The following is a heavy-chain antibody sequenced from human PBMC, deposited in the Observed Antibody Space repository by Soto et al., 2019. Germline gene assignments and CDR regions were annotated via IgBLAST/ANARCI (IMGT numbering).Heavy chain of an antibody. CDR3: ARGGVYSGYDGPFDY. D-gene: IGHD5-12*01. Sequence: QVQLQQWGAGLLKPSETLSRTCAVYGGSFSGYYWSWIRQPPGKGLASIGEINHSGSTNYNPSLKSRVTISVDTFKNQCSLKLSSVIAANTAVYYCARGGVYSGYDGPFDYWGQGTLVTVSS. J-gene: IGHJ4*02. CDR1: GGSFSGYY. CDR2: INHSGST. V-gene: IGHV4-34*01.